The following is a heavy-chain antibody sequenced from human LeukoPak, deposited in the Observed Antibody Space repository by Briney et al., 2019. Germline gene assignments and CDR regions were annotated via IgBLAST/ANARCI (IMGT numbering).Heavy chain of an antibody. CDR3: AKGQWELPHDAFDI. D-gene: IGHD1-26*01. V-gene: IGHV3-9*01. CDR1: GFTVDDYA. Sequence: GGSLRLSCAASGFTVDDYAMHWVRQAPGKGLEWVSGISWNSGSIGYADSVKGRFTISRDNAKNSLYLQMNSLRAEDTALYYCAKGQWELPHDAFDIWGQGTMVTVSS. CDR2: ISWNSGSI. J-gene: IGHJ3*02.